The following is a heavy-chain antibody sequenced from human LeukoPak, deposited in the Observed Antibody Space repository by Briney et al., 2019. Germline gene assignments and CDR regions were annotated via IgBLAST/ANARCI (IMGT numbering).Heavy chain of an antibody. CDR3: ARDPIWFGEIGVDY. D-gene: IGHD3-10*01. Sequence: ASVKVSCKASGYTFTGYYMHWVRQAPGQGLEWMGWINPNSGGTNYAQKFQGRVTMTRDTSISTAYMELSRLRSDDTAVYYCARDPIWFGEIGVDYWGQGTLVTVSS. V-gene: IGHV1-2*02. CDR1: GYTFTGYY. J-gene: IGHJ4*02. CDR2: INPNSGGT.